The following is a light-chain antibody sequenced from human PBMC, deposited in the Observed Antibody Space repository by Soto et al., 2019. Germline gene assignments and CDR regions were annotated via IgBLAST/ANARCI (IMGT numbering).Light chain of an antibody. CDR2: DAS. J-gene: IGKJ3*01. V-gene: IGKV3-11*01. CDR3: QQRSNWPRIFT. Sequence: EIVLTQSPATLSLSPGERATLSCRASQSLSTYLAWYQQKPGQAPRLLIYDASNRATGIPARFSGSGSGTDFTLTISSLEPEDFAVYYCQQRSNWPRIFTFGPGTKVDFK. CDR1: QSLSTY.